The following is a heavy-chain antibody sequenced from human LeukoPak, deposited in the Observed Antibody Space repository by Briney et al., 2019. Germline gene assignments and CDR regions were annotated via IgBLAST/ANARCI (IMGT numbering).Heavy chain of an antibody. V-gene: IGHV3-74*01. CDR1: GFPFSNYW. CDR3: ATVSRSSGRGYFDY. CDR2: MNSDGSSI. Sequence: PGGSLRLSCAASGFPFSNYWMHWVRQAPGKGLVWVSRMNSDGSSISYADSVKGRFTISRHNAKNTLYLQMNSLRAEDAAVYYCATVSRSSGRGYFDYWGQGTLVTVSS. J-gene: IGHJ4*02. D-gene: IGHD6-19*01.